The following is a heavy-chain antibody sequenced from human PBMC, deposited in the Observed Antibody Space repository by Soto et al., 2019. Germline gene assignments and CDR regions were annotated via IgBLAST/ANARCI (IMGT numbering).Heavy chain of an antibody. V-gene: IGHV4-31*03. CDR1: GGSISSGGYY. CDR3: ARDRGPNYDYVWGSYRHYYYYGMDV. J-gene: IGHJ6*02. D-gene: IGHD3-16*02. CDR2: IYYSGST. Sequence: TLSLTCTVSGGSISSGGYYWSWIRQHPGKGLEWIGYIYYSGSTYYNPSLKSRVTISVDTSKNQFSLKLSSVTAADTAVYYCARDRGPNYDYVWGSYRHYYYYGMDVWGQGTTVTVSS.